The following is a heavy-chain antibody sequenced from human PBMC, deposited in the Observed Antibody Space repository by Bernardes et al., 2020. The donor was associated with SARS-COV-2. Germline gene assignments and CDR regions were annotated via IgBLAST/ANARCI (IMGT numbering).Heavy chain of an antibody. V-gene: IGHV3-33*08. Sequence: GGSLRLSCGASGFSFANYGMHLVRQAPGRWLVWVSRLCYDVSIQNYADPVRGRFTVSRDNSQNLFYFHMSSLRSDDTAVYFCARVVTSADGWEVAFDDCGLGTLVTVSS. CDR3: ARVVTSADGWEVAFDD. J-gene: IGHJ4*02. D-gene: IGHD3-16*01. CDR2: LCYDVSIQ. CDR1: GFSFANYG.